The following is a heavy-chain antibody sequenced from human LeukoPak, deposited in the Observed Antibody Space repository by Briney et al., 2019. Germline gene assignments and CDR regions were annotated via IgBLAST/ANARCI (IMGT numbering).Heavy chain of an antibody. J-gene: IGHJ4*02. V-gene: IGHV1-18*01. CDR1: GYTFTSYG. CDR3: ARDGQTFRRGSYSVPFVF. Sequence: ASVKVSCKASGYTFTSYGISWVRQAPGQGLEWMGWISAYNGNTNYAQKLKGRVTMTTDTSTSTAYLELRSLRSDDTAVYYCARDGQTFRRGSYSVPFVFWGQKTLVTVSS. CDR2: ISAYNGNT. D-gene: IGHD1-26*01.